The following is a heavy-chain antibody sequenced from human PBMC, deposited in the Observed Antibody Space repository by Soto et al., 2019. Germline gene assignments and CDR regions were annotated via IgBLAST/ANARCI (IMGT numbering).Heavy chain of an antibody. Sequence: GGSLRLSCAASGFTFSNAWMSWVRQAPGKGLEWVGRIKSKTDGGTTDYAAPVKGRFTISRDDSKNTLYLQMNSLKTEDTAVYYCTTDRRDYYYYGMDVWGQGTTVTVSS. CDR3: TTDRRDYYYYGMDV. CDR2: IKSKTDGGTT. V-gene: IGHV3-15*01. J-gene: IGHJ6*02. CDR1: GFTFSNAW.